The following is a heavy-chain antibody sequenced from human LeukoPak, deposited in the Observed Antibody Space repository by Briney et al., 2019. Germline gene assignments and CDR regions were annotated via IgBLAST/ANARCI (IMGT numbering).Heavy chain of an antibody. J-gene: IGHJ4*02. CDR3: AKGGKYSGSGSPDY. CDR2: ISGSGGNT. Sequence: GGSLRLSCAASGFTFSTYAMSWVRQAPRQGLESVSGISGSGGNTYYADTVKGRFTISRDNSYNTLYLQMNSLRAEDTAVYYCAKGGKYSGSGSPDYWGQGTLVTVSS. CDR1: GFTFSTYA. D-gene: IGHD6-6*01. V-gene: IGHV3-23*01.